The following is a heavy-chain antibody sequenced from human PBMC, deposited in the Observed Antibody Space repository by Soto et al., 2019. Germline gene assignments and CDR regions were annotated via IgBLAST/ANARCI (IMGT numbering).Heavy chain of an antibody. J-gene: IGHJ4*02. CDR3: ARTKTYYYDSSGYEAHDY. Sequence: ASVKVSCKASGYTFTSYGISWVRQAPGQGLEWMGWISAYNGNTNYAQKLQGRVTMTTDTSTSTAYMELRSLRSEDTAVYYCARTKTYYYDSSGYEAHDYWGQGTLVTVSS. V-gene: IGHV1-18*01. CDR2: ISAYNGNT. CDR1: GYTFTSYG. D-gene: IGHD3-22*01.